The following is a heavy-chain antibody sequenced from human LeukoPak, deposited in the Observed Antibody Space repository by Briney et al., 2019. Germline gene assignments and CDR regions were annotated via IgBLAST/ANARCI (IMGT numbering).Heavy chain of an antibody. Sequence: GGSLRLSCAASGFTFSSYSMNWVRQAPGKGLEWVSYISSSSSTIYYADSVKGRFTISRDNAKNSLYLQMNSLRAEDTAVYYCARQERSSYDYYYYYMDVWGKGTTVTVSS. CDR2: ISSSSSTI. V-gene: IGHV3-48*04. CDR3: ARQERSSYDYYYYYMDV. D-gene: IGHD6-6*01. CDR1: GFTFSSYS. J-gene: IGHJ6*03.